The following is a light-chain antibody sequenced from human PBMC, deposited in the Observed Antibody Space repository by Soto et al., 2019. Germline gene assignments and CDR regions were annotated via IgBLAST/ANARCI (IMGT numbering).Light chain of an antibody. J-gene: IGKJ1*01. CDR1: QSVSSNY. Sequence: EIVLTQSPGTLSLSPGERATLSCRASQSVSSNYLAWYQQEPGQAPRLLVFGASSRATGVPDRFSGSGSGTDFTLTISRLEPEDFAVYYCQQYGSSASWTFGQGTTVDIK. CDR3: QQYGSSASWT. V-gene: IGKV3-20*01. CDR2: GAS.